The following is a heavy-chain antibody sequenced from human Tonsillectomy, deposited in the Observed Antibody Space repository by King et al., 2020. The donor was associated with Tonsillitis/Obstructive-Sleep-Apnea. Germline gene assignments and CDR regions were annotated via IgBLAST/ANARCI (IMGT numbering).Heavy chain of an antibody. J-gene: IGHJ4*02. CDR2: INPNSGGT. CDR3: ARYIAPLLEYFDY. V-gene: IGHV1-2*02. Sequence: VQLVESGAEVKKPGASVKVSCKASGYTFTGYYIHWVRQAPGQGLEWMGWINPNSGGTNYAQKFQGRVTMTRDTSISTAYMELSRLRSDDTAVYYCARYIAPLLEYFDYWGQGTLVTVSS. D-gene: IGHD6-6*01. CDR1: GYTFTGYY.